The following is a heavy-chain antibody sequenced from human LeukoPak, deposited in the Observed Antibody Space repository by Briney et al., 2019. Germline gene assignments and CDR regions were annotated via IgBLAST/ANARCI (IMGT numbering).Heavy chain of an antibody. V-gene: IGHV3-64D*06. CDR1: GFTFSNYA. D-gene: IGHD5-18*01. CDR3: VKGWIQAVGNVC. CDR2: ISTTGGST. J-gene: IGHJ4*02. Sequence: GGSLRLSCSASGFTFSNYAMHWVRQPPGKGPEYVSAISTTGGSTYYADSVKGRFTISRDNSKNTLYLRMSSLTAEDTAVYYCVKGWIQAVGNVCWGQGTLVTVSS.